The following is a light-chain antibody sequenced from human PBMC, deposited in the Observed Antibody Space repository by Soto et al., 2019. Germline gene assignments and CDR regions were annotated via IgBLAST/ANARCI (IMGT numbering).Light chain of an antibody. V-gene: IGKV3-15*01. CDR1: QSVRSD. CDR3: QQYNNWPLT. J-gene: IGKJ4*01. CDR2: DAS. Sequence: EIVLTQSPATLSVSPGDRATLSCRASQSVRSDLAWLQQKPGQAPRLLIYDASTRATGIPARFSGSVSGTEFTLTISSLQSEEFAIYYCQQYNNWPLTFGGGKKVEIK.